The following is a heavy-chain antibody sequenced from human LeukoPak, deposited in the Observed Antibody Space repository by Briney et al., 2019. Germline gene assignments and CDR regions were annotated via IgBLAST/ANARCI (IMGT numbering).Heavy chain of an antibody. CDR1: GDSVSSNSAA. Sequence: SQTLSLTCAISGDSVSSNSAAWNWIRQSPSRGLEWLGRTYYRSKWYTDYATSVKGRITIRSDTSKNQFSLQLNSVTPEDTAVYYCRRADYGGNYYYYGMDVWGQGTTVTVSS. V-gene: IGHV6-1*01. D-gene: IGHD4-23*01. J-gene: IGHJ6*02. CDR3: RRADYGGNYYYYGMDV. CDR2: TYYRSKWYT.